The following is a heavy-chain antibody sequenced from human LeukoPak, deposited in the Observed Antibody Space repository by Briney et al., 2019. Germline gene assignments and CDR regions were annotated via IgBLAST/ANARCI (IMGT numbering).Heavy chain of an antibody. CDR3: TRGYSGSYRIDY. Sequence: PGGSLRLSCAASGFTFSSYWMHWVRQAPGKGLVWVSRINSDGSTTSDADSVEGRFTISRDNAKNTLYLQMNSLRAEDTAVYYCTRGYSGSYRIDYWGQGTLVTVSS. CDR2: INSDGSTT. V-gene: IGHV3-74*01. CDR1: GFTFSSYW. J-gene: IGHJ4*02. D-gene: IGHD1-26*01.